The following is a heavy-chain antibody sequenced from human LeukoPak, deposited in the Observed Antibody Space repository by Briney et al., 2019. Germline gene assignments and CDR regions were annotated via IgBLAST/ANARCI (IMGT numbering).Heavy chain of an antibody. Sequence: ASVKVSCKASGYTFTSYYMHWVRQAPGQGLEWMGIINPSGGSTSYAQKFQGRVTMTRDTSTSTVYMELSSLRSEDTAVYYCARDNDGDYAHDAFDIWGQGTMVTVSS. CDR1: GYTFTSYY. CDR2: INPSGGST. J-gene: IGHJ3*02. V-gene: IGHV1-46*01. D-gene: IGHD4-17*01. CDR3: ARDNDGDYAHDAFDI.